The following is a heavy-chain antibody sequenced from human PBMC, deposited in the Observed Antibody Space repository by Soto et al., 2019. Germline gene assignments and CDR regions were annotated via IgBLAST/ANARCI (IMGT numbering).Heavy chain of an antibody. CDR2: IKQDGSEK. D-gene: IGHD3-22*01. CDR3: ARPNFYYETRGYNDPKGTWFGP. J-gene: IGHJ5*02. Sequence: PGGSLRFSCAASGFTFSSYWMSWVRQAPGKGLEWGANIKQDGSEKYYVDSVKGRFTISRDNAKNSLYLQMNSLRSEDTAVYYCARPNFYYETRGYNDPKGTWFGPWGQGSLVTVSS. V-gene: IGHV3-7*03. CDR1: GFTFSSYW.